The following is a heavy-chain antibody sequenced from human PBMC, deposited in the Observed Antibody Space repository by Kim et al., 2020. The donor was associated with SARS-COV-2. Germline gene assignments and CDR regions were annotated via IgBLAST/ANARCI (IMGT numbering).Heavy chain of an antibody. V-gene: IGHV3-7*01. J-gene: IGHJ5*02. CDR3: VREWDR. CDR2: IKQDESDK. CDR1: GFTFSNYW. Sequence: GGSLRLSCAASGFTFSNYWMSWVRQAPGKGLEWVANIKQDESDKYYVDSVKGRFTISRDNAKNSLYLQMNSLRAEDTAVYYCVREWDRWGQGTLVTVSS.